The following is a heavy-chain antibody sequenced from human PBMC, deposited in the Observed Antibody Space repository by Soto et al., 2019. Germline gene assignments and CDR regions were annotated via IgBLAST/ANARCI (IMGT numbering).Heavy chain of an antibody. CDR2: IYHSGST. V-gene: IGHV4-61*08. CDR3: ARSDGRY. CDR1: GGSISSAGYS. J-gene: IGHJ4*02. Sequence: PSETLSLTCAVSGGSISSAGYSWSWIRQPPGKGLEWIGYIYHSGSTNYNPSLKSRVTISVDTSKNQFSLKLSSVTAADTAVYYCARSDGRYWGQGTLVTVSS.